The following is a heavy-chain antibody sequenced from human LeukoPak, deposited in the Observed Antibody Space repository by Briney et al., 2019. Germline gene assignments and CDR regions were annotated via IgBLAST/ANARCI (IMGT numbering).Heavy chain of an antibody. CDR2: IYSSGST. CDR3: ARDRRQGGLFDY. V-gene: IGHV4-61*02. D-gene: IGHD3-16*01. CDR1: GGSISSGTYY. J-gene: IGHJ4*02. Sequence: SQTLSLTCTVSGGSISSGTYYWTWIRQPAGKGLEWIGRIYSSGSTSYNPSLDSRVRISIDTSKNQFSLKLSSVTAADTAVYYCARDRRQGGLFDYWGQGTLVTVSS.